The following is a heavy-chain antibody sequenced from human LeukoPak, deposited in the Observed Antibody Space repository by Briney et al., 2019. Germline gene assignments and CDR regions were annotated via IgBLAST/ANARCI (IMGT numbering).Heavy chain of an antibody. Sequence: ASLKLSCKASGYTFTSYYMHWVRQAPGQGLEWMGIINPSGDSTSYAQKFQGRVTMTRDMSTSTVYMELSSLRADDTAVYYCAREGATYYGSQNYYYYMGVWGKGTTVSVSS. D-gene: IGHD3-10*01. CDR2: INPSGDST. CDR3: AREGATYYGSQNYYYYMGV. V-gene: IGHV1-46*01. J-gene: IGHJ6*03. CDR1: GYTFTSYY.